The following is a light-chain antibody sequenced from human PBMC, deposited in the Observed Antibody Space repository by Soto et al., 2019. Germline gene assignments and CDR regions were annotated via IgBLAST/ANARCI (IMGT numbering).Light chain of an antibody. Sequence: DVVMTQSPDSLAVSLGERATINCKSSQSVLYSSSNKNYLAWYQQKPGQPPKLLINWASTRESGVPDRFSGSGSGTDFTLTIVSLQAEDVAVYYCQQYYSIPLTFGGGTKVEIK. CDR2: WAS. CDR3: QQYYSIPLT. CDR1: QSVLYSSSNKNY. V-gene: IGKV4-1*01. J-gene: IGKJ4*01.